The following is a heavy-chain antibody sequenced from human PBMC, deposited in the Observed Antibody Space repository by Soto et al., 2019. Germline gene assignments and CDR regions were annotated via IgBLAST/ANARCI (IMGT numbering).Heavy chain of an antibody. D-gene: IGHD3-22*01. CDR2: IIPIFGTA. Sequence: SVKVSCTASGGTFSSYAISWVRQAPGQGLEWMGGIIPIFGTANYAQKFQGRVTITADESTSTAYMELSSLRSEDTAVYYCARVDKDYYDSSGYLADWGQGTLVTVSS. CDR1: GGTFSSYA. J-gene: IGHJ4*02. CDR3: ARVDKDYYDSSGYLAD. V-gene: IGHV1-69*13.